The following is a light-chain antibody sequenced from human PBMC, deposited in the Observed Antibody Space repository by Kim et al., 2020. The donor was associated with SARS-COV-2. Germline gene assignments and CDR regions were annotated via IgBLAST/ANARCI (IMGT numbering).Light chain of an antibody. V-gene: IGLV3-21*04. CDR3: QVWDSSSDLVV. J-gene: IGLJ2*01. CDR2: YDS. CDR1: NIGSKS. Sequence: APGKTARITCGGNNIGSKSVHWYQQKPGQAPVLVIYYDSDRPSGIPERFSGSNSGNTATLTISRVGAGDEADYYCQVWDSSSDLVVFGGGTQLTVL.